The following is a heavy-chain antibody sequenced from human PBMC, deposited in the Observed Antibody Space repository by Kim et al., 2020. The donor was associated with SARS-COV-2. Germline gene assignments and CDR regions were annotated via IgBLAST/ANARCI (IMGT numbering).Heavy chain of an antibody. CDR2: IIPIFGTA. D-gene: IGHD2-2*02. J-gene: IGHJ4*02. CDR1: GGTFSSYA. V-gene: IGHV1-69*13. CDR3: ARDILEGRLRAIGDY. Sequence: SVKVSCKASGGTFSSYAISWVRQAPGQGLEWMGGIIPIFGTANYAQKFQGRVTITADESTSTAYMELSSLRSEDTAVYYCARDILEGRLRAIGDYWGQGTLVTVSS.